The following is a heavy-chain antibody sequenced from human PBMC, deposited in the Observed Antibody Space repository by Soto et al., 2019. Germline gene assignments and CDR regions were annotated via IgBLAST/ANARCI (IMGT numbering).Heavy chain of an antibody. CDR2: SYSGGTT. V-gene: IGHV3-53*01. CDR3: ARDHSVSTPLDGIYV. J-gene: IGHJ6*02. CDR1: GFTVSRNY. Sequence: GGSLRLSCAASGFTVSRNYVSWVRQAPGKGLAWVSLSYSGGTTDYADSVKGRFTISRDNSKNTLYLQMNSLRAEDTAVYYCARDHSVSTPLDGIYVWGHGTTVTVSS. D-gene: IGHD2-15*01.